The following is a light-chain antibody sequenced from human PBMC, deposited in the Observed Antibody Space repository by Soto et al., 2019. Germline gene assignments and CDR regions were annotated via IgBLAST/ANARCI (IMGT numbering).Light chain of an antibody. CDR2: AAS. J-gene: IGKJ1*01. Sequence: DIQMTQSPSSLSASVGDRVTITCRASQSISSYLNWYQQKPGKAPKLLIYAASSLQSGVPSRFSGSGSGTDFTLTISSLQPEDFVTYYCQQSYSTPRTFGQGTQVEIK. CDR3: QQSYSTPRT. V-gene: IGKV1-39*01. CDR1: QSISSY.